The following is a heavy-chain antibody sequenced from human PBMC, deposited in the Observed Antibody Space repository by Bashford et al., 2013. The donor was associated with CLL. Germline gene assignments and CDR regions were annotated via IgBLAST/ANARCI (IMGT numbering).Heavy chain of an antibody. CDR2: IYHSGSA. CDR3: ARAAGDYDF. V-gene: IGHV4-59*01. D-gene: IGHD4-17*01. J-gene: IGHJ4*02. Sequence: SETLSLTCTVSGGSINDYYWNWIRQPPGKGLEWIGDIYHSGSASYNPSLKSRVTISVDTSKKQFSLKLDSVTAADTAMYYCARAAGDYDFWGQGTLVTVSS. CDR1: GGSINDYY.